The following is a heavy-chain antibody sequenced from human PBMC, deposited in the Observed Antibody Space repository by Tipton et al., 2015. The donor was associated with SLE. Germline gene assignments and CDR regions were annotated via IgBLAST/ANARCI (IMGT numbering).Heavy chain of an antibody. CDR2: IYYTGDT. CDR3: ARGGASVLIRNCYFDY. J-gene: IGHJ4*01. Sequence: TLSLTCSVSADSIRRSYWSWIRQPPGKGLEWIGYIYYTGDTNYNPSLKSRVSISVDTSKNQFFLNLHSVTAADTAVYYCARGGASVLIRNCYFDYWGQGSLVTVSS. CDR1: ADSIRRSY. D-gene: IGHD2-8*01. V-gene: IGHV4-59*12.